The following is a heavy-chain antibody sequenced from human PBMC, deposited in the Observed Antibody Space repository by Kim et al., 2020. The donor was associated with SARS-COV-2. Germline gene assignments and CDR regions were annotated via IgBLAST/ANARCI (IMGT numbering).Heavy chain of an antibody. Sequence: GGSLRLSCAASGFTFGDYAMHWVRQAPGKGLEWVSGISWNSGSIGYADSVKGRFTISRDNAKNSLYLQMNSLRAEDTALYYCANLAKTAYCTNGVCYIRDYWGQGTLVTVSS. CDR3: ANLAKTAYCTNGVCYIRDY. CDR2: ISWNSGSI. CDR1: GFTFGDYA. V-gene: IGHV3-9*01. D-gene: IGHD2-8*01. J-gene: IGHJ4*02.